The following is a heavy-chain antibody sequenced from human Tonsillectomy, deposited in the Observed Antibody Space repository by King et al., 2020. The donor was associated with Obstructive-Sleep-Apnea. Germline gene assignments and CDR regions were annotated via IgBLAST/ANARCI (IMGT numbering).Heavy chain of an antibody. J-gene: IGHJ3*02. CDR1: GGSFSGYY. V-gene: IGHV4-34*01. CDR3: ARGDGGYSSSWYIHAFDI. Sequence: VQLQQWGAGLLKPSETLSLTCAVYGGSFSGYYWSWIRQPPGKGLEWIGEINHSGSSNYNPSLKSRVTISVDTSKNQFSLKLSSMTAADTAVYYCARGDGGYSSSWYIHAFDIWGQGTMVAVSS. D-gene: IGHD6-13*01. CDR2: INHSGSS.